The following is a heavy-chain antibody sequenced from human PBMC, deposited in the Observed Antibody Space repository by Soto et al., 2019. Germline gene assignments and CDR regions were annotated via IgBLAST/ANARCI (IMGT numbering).Heavy chain of an antibody. J-gene: IGHJ6*02. D-gene: IGHD2-2*01. V-gene: IGHV1-69*13. CDR2: IIPIFGTA. CDR3: ARDGATVVVPAATDYYYYYGMDV. Sequence: RASVEVSCKASGGTFSSYAISWVRQAPGQGLEWMGGIIPIFGTANYAQKFQGRVTITADESTSTAYMELSSLRSEDTAVYYCARDGATVVVPAATDYYYYYGMDVWGQGTTVTVSS. CDR1: GGTFSSYA.